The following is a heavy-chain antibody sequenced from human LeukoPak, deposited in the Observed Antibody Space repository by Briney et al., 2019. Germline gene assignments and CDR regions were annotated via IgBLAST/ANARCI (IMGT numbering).Heavy chain of an antibody. CDR1: GGSISSSSYY. D-gene: IGHD6-19*01. Sequence: SETLSLTCTVSGGSISSSSYYWGWIRQPPGKGLEWIGSIYYSGSTYYNPSLKSRVTISVDTSKNQFSLKLSSVTAADTAVYYCARLAYSSGWPHYYYYGMDVWGQGTTVTVSS. CDR2: IYYSGST. V-gene: IGHV4-39*01. CDR3: ARLAYSSGWPHYYYYGMDV. J-gene: IGHJ6*02.